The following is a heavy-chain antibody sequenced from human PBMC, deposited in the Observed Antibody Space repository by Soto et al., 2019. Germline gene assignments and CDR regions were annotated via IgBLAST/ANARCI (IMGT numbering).Heavy chain of an antibody. J-gene: IGHJ6*02. CDR3: ARTLAVAGLYYYYYYGMDV. CDR2: INHSGST. D-gene: IGHD6-19*01. CDR1: GGSFSGYY. V-gene: IGHV4-34*01. Sequence: SETLSLTCAVYGGSFSGYYWSWIRQPPGKGLEWIGEINHSGSTNYNPSLKSRVTISVDTSKNQFSLKLSSVTAADTAVYYCARTLAVAGLYYYYYYGMDVWGQGTTVTVSS.